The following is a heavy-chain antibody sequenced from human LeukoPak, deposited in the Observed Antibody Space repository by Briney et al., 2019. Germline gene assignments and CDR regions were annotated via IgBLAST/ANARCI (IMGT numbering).Heavy chain of an antibody. V-gene: IGHV3-7*02. CDR2: IKHGGSET. CDR1: GFTISSIW. J-gene: IGHJ6*02. D-gene: IGHD3-16*01. CDR3: AKNGGPHGMDV. Sequence: GGSLRLSCATSGFTISSIWMSWVRQAPGKGLEWVANIKHGGSETNYVDSVKGRFTIARDNAKNSLHLQMNSLRVEDTAVYYCAKNGGPHGMDVWGQGTTVTVSS.